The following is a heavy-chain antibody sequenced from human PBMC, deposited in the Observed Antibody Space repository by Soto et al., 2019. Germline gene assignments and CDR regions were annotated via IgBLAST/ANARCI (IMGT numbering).Heavy chain of an antibody. CDR3: ASGIMIEEKRFDY. V-gene: IGHV4-4*02. J-gene: IGHJ4*02. CDR1: GGSISSSNW. CDR2: IYHSGST. D-gene: IGHD3-16*01. Sequence: QVRLQESGPGLVKPSGTLSLTCAVSGGSISSSNWWSWVRQPPGKGLEWVGEIYHSGSTNYNPSLTSRVTIAVDKSKNQFSLKLSSVTAADTAVYYCASGIMIEEKRFDYWGQGTLVTVSS.